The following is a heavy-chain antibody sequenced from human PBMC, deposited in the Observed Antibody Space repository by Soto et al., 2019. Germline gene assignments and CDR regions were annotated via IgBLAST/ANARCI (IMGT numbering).Heavy chain of an antibody. J-gene: IGHJ4*02. V-gene: IGHV4-34*01. CDR1: GGSFSGYS. CDR2: INHSGST. CDR3: ARDKITGLFDY. Sequence: SETLSLTCAVYGGSFSGYSWTWIRQPPGTGLEWIGEINHSGSTNYNPSLKSRVTISVDTSKNQFSLKLTSVTAVDTALYYCARDKITGLFDYWGQGTLVTVSS. D-gene: IGHD2-8*02.